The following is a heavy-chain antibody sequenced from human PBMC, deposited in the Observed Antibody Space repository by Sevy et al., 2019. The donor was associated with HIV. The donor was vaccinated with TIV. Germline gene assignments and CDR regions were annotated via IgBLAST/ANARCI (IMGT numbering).Heavy chain of an antibody. J-gene: IGHJ4*02. D-gene: IGHD1-1*01. Sequence: GGSLRLSCAASGFSFSTHGMHWVRQAPGKGLEWVAVISYDGIKKFYVDSMKGRFTISRDNSKNTLYLQMNSLKTDDTAVYYCARDLQVYNNSPSYYWGQGTLVTVSS. CDR1: GFSFSTHG. CDR3: ARDLQVYNNSPSYY. CDR2: ISYDGIKK. V-gene: IGHV3-30*03.